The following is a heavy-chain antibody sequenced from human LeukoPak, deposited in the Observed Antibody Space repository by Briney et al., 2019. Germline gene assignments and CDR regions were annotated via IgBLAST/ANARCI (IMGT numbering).Heavy chain of an antibody. CDR3: ARLQDFGLTGMNAFDI. J-gene: IGHJ3*02. CDR2: IYTGDSDT. D-gene: IGHD7-27*01. Sequence: GESLKISCKGSAYSFNIYCIGCVRQMPGKDLEWMGIIYTGDSDTKYSPSFQERRTILADKSVSTAYLPRINSKASDTAMYYYARLQDFGLTGMNAFDIWGQGRMVTVCS. V-gene: IGHV5-51*01. CDR1: AYSFNIYC.